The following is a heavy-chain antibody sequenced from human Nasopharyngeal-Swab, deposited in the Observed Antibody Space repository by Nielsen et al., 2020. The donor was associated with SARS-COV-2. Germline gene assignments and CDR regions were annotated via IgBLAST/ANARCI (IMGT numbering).Heavy chain of an antibody. V-gene: IGHV3-11*04. D-gene: IGHD3-10*01. CDR1: GFTLGDYY. Sequence: GGSLRLSCAASGFTLGDYYMSWIRQATGKGLEWVSYISSSCRTIYYADSVKGRFTISRDNAKNSLYLQMNSLRAEDTAVYYCARGSPVWFGELFPDYWGQGTLVTVSS. CDR3: ARGSPVWFGELFPDY. CDR2: ISSSCRTI. J-gene: IGHJ4*02.